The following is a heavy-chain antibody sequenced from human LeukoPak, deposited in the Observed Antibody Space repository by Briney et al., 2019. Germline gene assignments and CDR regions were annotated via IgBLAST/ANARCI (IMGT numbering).Heavy chain of an antibody. J-gene: IGHJ3*02. V-gene: IGHV1-18*01. CDR3: ARDQFQLRYFDWLSAFDI. CDR2: ISAYNGNT. D-gene: IGHD3-9*01. Sequence: ASVKVSCKASGYTFTSYGISWVRQAPGQGLEWMGWISAYNGNTNYAQKLQGRVTMTTDTSTSTAYMELRSLRSDGTAVYYCARDQFQLRYFDWLSAFDIWGQGTMVTVSS. CDR1: GYTFTSYG.